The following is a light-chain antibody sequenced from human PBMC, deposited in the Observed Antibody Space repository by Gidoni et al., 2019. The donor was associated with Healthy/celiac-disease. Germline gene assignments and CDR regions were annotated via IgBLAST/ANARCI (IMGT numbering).Light chain of an antibody. J-gene: IGKJ1*01. CDR3: QQSYSTPRT. V-gene: IGKV1-39*01. Sequence: DIQMTQSPSSLSASVGDRVTITCRARQSISSYLNWYQQKPGKAPKLLIYAASSLQSGVPSRFSGSGSGTDVTLTISSLQPEDVATYYCQQSYSTPRTFGQGTKVESK. CDR2: AAS. CDR1: QSISSY.